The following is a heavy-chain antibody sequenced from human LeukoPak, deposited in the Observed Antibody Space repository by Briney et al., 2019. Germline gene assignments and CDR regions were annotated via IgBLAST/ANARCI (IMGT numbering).Heavy chain of an antibody. CDR2: IYYSGST. CDR3: ARLAVMVYAPYYFDY. CDR1: GGSISSSSYY. D-gene: IGHD2-8*01. J-gene: IGHJ4*02. V-gene: IGHV4-39*07. Sequence: PSDTLSLTCTVSGGSISSSSYYWGWIRQPPGRGLEWIESIYYSGSTYYNPSLKSRVTISVDTSKNQFSLKLSSVTAADTAVYYCARLAVMVYAPYYFDYWGQGTLVTVSS.